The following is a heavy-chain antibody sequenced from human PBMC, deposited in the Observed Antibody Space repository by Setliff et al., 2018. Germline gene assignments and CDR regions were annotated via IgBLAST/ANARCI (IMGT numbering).Heavy chain of an antibody. Sequence: NPGGSLRLSCAVSGFTVSRAWMNWVRQAPGKGLQWAGRVKSIGCGGTTDYAAPVKGRFSISRDDSTNTVSLQMNSLIIEDTPVYYFASDLPYYGASDFHSLAPGALVTVSS. J-gene: IGHJ4*02. V-gene: IGHV3-15*07. CDR2: VKSIGCGGTT. D-gene: IGHD4-17*01. CDR1: GFTVSRAW. CDR3: ASDLPYYGASDFHS.